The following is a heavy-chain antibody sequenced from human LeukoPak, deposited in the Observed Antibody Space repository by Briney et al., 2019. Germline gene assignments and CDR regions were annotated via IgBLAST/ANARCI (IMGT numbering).Heavy chain of an antibody. CDR3: ARAPFSSGYYYQGLDY. J-gene: IGHJ4*02. D-gene: IGHD3-22*01. CDR2: INVNSGGT. Sequence: ASVKASCKASGYTFTDDYIHWVRQAPGQGLEWMGWINVNSGGTNYAQKFYARVTMTRDTSISTAYMELSRLRSDDTAVYYCARAPFSSGYYYQGLDYWGQGTLVTVSS. CDR1: GYTFTDDY. V-gene: IGHV1-2*02.